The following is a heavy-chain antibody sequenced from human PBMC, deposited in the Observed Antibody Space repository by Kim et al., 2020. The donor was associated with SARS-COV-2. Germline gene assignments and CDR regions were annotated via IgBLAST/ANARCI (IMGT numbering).Heavy chain of an antibody. Sequence: GGSLRLSCAASGFTFSGSAMHWVRQASGKGLEWVGRIRSKANSYATAYAASVKGRFTISRDDSKNTAYLQMNSLKTEDTAVYYCTRLRYGDYPHYYYGMDVWGQGTTVTVSS. V-gene: IGHV3-73*01. CDR3: TRLRYGDYPHYYYGMDV. D-gene: IGHD4-17*01. CDR1: GFTFSGSA. CDR2: IRSKANSYAT. J-gene: IGHJ6*02.